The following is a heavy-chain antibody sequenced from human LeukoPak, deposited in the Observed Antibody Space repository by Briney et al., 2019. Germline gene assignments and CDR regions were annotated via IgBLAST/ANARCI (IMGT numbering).Heavy chain of an antibody. D-gene: IGHD3-22*01. CDR1: GFTFSSYA. Sequence: GGSLRLSCAASGFTFSSYAMSWVRQAPGNGLEWVSTLSGSGGSTYYADSVKGRFTISRDNSKNTLYLQMNSLRAEDSSVYYCAKAYYDSTGYYGYWGQGTLVTVSS. CDR2: LSGSGGST. J-gene: IGHJ4*02. CDR3: AKAYYDSTGYYGY. V-gene: IGHV3-23*01.